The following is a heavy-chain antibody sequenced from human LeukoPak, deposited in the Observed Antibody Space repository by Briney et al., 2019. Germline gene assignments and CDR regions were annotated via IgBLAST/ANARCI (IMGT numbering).Heavy chain of an antibody. D-gene: IGHD6-13*01. CDR1: GGSISSSSYY. V-gene: IGHV4-39*07. Sequence: PSETLSLTCTVSGGSISSSSYYWGWIRQPPGKGLEWIGSIYYSGSTYYNPSLKSRVTISVDTSKNQFSLKLSSVTAADTAVYYCARDLTAAGTFLLGYWGQGTLVTVSS. CDR2: IYYSGST. CDR3: ARDLTAAGTFLLGY. J-gene: IGHJ4*02.